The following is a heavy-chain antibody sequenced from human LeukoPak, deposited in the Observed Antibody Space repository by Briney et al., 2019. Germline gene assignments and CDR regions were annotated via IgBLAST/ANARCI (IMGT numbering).Heavy chain of an antibody. CDR1: GYTFTSYD. Sequence: RASVKVSCKASGYTFTSYDINWVRQATGQGLEWMGWMNPNSGNTGYAHKFQGRVTITRNTSISTAYMELSSLRSEDTAVYYCARGYCSGGSCYSSYYMDVWGKGTTVTISS. D-gene: IGHD2-15*01. CDR2: MNPNSGNT. V-gene: IGHV1-8*03. J-gene: IGHJ6*03. CDR3: ARGYCSGGSCYSSYYMDV.